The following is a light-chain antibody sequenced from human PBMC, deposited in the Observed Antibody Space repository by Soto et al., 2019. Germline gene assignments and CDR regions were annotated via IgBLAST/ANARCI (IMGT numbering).Light chain of an antibody. J-gene: IGKJ2*01. CDR2: GAS. CDR3: QQYGSSPPYT. Sequence: EIELTQSPGTLSLSPGERATLSCRASQSVSSCYVAWYQKKPGQAPRLLIYGASSRATGIPDRFSGSGSGTDFALTISRLGPEDFAVYYCQQYGSSPPYTFGQGTKLEIK. V-gene: IGKV3-20*01. CDR1: QSVSSCY.